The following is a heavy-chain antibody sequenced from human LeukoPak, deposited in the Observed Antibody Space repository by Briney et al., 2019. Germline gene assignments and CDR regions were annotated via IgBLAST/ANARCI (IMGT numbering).Heavy chain of an antibody. J-gene: IGHJ4*02. D-gene: IGHD3-22*01. V-gene: IGHV1-69*05. CDR2: IIPIFGTA. CDR1: GGTFSSYA. Sequence: ASVKVSCKASGGTFSSYAISWVRQAPGQGLEWMGGIIPIFGTANYAHKFQGRVTITTDESTSTAYMELSSLRSEDTAVYYCAVREAGYYYDSSGYYGYWGQGTLVTVSS. CDR3: AVREAGYYYDSSGYYGY.